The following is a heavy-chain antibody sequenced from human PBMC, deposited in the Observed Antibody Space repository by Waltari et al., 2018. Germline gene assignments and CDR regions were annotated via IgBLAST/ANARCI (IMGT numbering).Heavy chain of an antibody. Sequence: EVQLVESGGGLVQPGGSLRLSCVASGFNFRDQYMDWVRQAPGKGLECVGRMKNKADSYTTQYATSVKGRFTISRDDSKNSLYLQMNSLKTEDTAVYYCAKSGSSSWPNWLDPWGQGTLVTVSS. CDR2: MKNKADSYTT. CDR1: GFNFRDQY. CDR3: AKSGSSSWPNWLDP. D-gene: IGHD6-13*01. V-gene: IGHV3-72*01. J-gene: IGHJ5*02.